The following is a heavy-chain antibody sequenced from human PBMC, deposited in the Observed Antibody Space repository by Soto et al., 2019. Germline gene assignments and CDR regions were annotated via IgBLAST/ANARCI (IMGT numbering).Heavy chain of an antibody. CDR2: IYYSGST. D-gene: IGHD3-9*01. Sequence: QLQLQESGPGLVKPSETLSLTCTVSGGSISSSSYYWGWIRQPPGKGLEWIGSIYYSGSTYYNPSLKSRVTISVDTSKNQFSLKLSSVTAADTAVYYCAYYDILTGYIDYWGQGTLVTVSS. CDR3: AYYDILTGYIDY. V-gene: IGHV4-39*01. J-gene: IGHJ4*02. CDR1: GGSISSSSYY.